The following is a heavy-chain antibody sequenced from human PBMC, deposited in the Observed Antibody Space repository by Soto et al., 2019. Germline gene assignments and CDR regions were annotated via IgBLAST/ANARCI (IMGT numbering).Heavy chain of an antibody. CDR3: ARDWTGKSCPCLDV. CDR1: GFAFADYA. V-gene: IGHV3-23*01. CDR2: FSGSGGPP. J-gene: IGHJ6*02. Sequence: EVQLLESGGGLVQPGGSLRLSCAASGFAFADYALTWVRQSPGKGLEWVSTFSGSGGPPDYAASVKGRFSISRDNSRNILILQMNSLGVEDTATYYCARDWTGKSCPCLDVWGQGTAVSVSS. D-gene: IGHD2-8*02.